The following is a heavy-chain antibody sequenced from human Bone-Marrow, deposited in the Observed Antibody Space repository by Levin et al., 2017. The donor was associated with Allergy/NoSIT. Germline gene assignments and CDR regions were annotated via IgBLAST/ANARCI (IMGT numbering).Heavy chain of an antibody. V-gene: IGHV1-2*02. CDR1: GYTFTGYY. CDR3: ARPRIQLGAWYFDL. J-gene: IGHJ2*01. CDR2: INPNSGGT. Sequence: GESLKISCKASGYTFTGYYMHWVRQAPGQGLEWMGWINPNSGGTNYAQKFQGRVTMTRDTSISTAYMELSRLRSDDTAVYYCARPRIQLGAWYFDLWGRGTLVTVSS. D-gene: IGHD5-18*01.